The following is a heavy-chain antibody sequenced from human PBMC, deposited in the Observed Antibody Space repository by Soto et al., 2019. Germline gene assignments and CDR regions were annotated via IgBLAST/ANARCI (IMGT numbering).Heavy chain of an antibody. CDR3: ARDPVGYCSGGSCYSGGYFDY. D-gene: IGHD2-15*01. Sequence: LSLTCAVSGYSISSGYYWGWIRQPPGKGLEWIGSIYHSGSTYYNPSLKSRVTISVDTSKNQFSLKLSSVTAADTAVYYCARDPVGYCSGGSCYSGGYFDYWGQGTLVTVSS. CDR2: IYHSGST. CDR1: GYSISSGYY. J-gene: IGHJ4*02. V-gene: IGHV4-38-2*02.